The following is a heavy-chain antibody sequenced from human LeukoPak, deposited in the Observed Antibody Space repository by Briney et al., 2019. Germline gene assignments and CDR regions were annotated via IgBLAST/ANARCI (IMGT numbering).Heavy chain of an antibody. Sequence: SVKVSCKASGGTFSSYAISWVRQAPGQGLEWMGGIIPIFGTANYAQKFQGRVTITTDESTSTAYMELSSLRSEDTAVYYCARGVGRAARRSFAFDIWGQGTMVTVSS. CDR1: GGTFSSYA. V-gene: IGHV1-69*05. J-gene: IGHJ3*02. D-gene: IGHD6-6*01. CDR3: ARGVGRAARRSFAFDI. CDR2: IIPIFGTA.